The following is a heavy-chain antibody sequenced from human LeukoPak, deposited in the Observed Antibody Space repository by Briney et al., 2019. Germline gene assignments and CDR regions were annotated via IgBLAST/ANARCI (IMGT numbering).Heavy chain of an antibody. V-gene: IGHV3-48*04. CDR1: GFTFSSYS. CDR2: ISSSSSTI. CDR3: ARAEQFDP. J-gene: IGHJ5*02. D-gene: IGHD1/OR15-1a*01. Sequence: GGSLRLSCAASGFTFSSYSMNWVRQAPGKGLEWVSYISSSSSTIYYADSVKGRFTISRDNAKNSLYLQMNSLRAEDTAVYYCARAEQFDPWGQGTLVTVSS.